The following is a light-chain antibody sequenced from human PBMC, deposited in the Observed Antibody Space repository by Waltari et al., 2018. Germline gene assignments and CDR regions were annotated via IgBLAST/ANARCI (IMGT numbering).Light chain of an antibody. CDR3: QQYYSIGGT. Sequence: DIVMTQSPDSLAVSPGERATINCKSSQSILYSSSNQNYLAWYQQKTGQPPKVLIYWASTRESGVPDRFSGSGSGTDFTLTISNLQAEDVAVYYCQQYYSIGGTFGQGTRVDIK. CDR2: WAS. J-gene: IGKJ1*01. V-gene: IGKV4-1*01. CDR1: QSILYSSSNQNY.